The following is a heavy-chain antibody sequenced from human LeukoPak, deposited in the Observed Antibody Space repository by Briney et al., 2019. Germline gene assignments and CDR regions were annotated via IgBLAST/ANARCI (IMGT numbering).Heavy chain of an antibody. Sequence: EASVKVSCKASGYTFTSYGISWVRQAPGQGLEWMGWISAYNGNTNYAQKLQGRVTMTTDTSTSTAYMELRSLRSDDTAVYYCAREQYDILTGYYLTPNAFDIWGQGTMVTVSS. CDR3: AREQYDILTGYYLTPNAFDI. CDR1: GYTFTSYG. CDR2: ISAYNGNT. D-gene: IGHD3-9*01. J-gene: IGHJ3*02. V-gene: IGHV1-18*01.